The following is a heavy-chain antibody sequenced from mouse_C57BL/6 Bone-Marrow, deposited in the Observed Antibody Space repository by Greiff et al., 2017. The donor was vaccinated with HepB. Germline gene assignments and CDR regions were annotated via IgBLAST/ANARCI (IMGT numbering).Heavy chain of an antibody. J-gene: IGHJ4*01. D-gene: IGHD2-14*01. CDR1: GYTFTSYW. CDR3: ARRGVREGYAMDY. Sequence: VQLKQPGAELVKPGASVKLSCKASGYTFTSYWMHWVKQRPGQGLEWIGMIHPNSGSTNYNEKFKSKATLTVDKSSSTAYMQLSSLTSEDSAVYYCARRGVREGYAMDYWGQGTSVTVSS. V-gene: IGHV1-64*01. CDR2: IHPNSGST.